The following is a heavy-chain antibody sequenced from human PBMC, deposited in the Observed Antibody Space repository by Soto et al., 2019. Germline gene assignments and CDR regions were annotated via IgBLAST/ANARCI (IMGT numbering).Heavy chain of an antibody. CDR3: ARGFSGGSCYSGWFDP. CDR2: ISAYNGNT. Sequence: QVQLMQSGAEVKKPGASVKVSCKASGYTFTSYGISWVRQAPGQGLEWMGWISAYNGNTNYAQKLQGRVTMTTDTSTRTAQMGVRSLESDDTGGYYCARGFSGGSCYSGWFDPWGQGTLVTVSS. V-gene: IGHV1-18*01. CDR1: GYTFTSYG. J-gene: IGHJ5*02. D-gene: IGHD2-15*01.